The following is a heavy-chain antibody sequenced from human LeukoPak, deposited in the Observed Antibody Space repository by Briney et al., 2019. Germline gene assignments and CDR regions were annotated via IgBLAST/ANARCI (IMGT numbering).Heavy chain of an antibody. Sequence: GGSLRLSCAASGFTVSSNYMSWVRQAPGKGLEWVSVIYSGGSTYYADSVKGRFTISRDNSKNTLYLQMNSLRAEDTAVYYCAKGPIVVVPAATHFDYWGQGTLVTVSS. CDR3: AKGPIVVVPAATHFDY. D-gene: IGHD2-2*01. V-gene: IGHV3-53*01. CDR1: GFTVSSNY. CDR2: IYSGGST. J-gene: IGHJ4*02.